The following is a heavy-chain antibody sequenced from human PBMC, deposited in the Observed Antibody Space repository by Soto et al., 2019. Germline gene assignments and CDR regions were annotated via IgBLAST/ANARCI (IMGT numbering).Heavy chain of an antibody. CDR2: ISYDGSNK. J-gene: IGHJ4*02. Sequence: VGSLRLSCAASGFTFSSYGMHWVRQAPGKGLEWVAVISYDGSNKYCADSVKGRFTISRDNSKNTLYLQMNSLRAEDTAVYYCAKDCRTGPAQFIDYWGQGTLVTVSS. CDR1: GFTFSSYG. CDR3: AKDCRTGPAQFIDY. V-gene: IGHV3-30*18.